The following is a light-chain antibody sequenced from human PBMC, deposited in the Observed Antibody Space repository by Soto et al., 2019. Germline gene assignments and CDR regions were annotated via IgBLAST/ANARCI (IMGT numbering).Light chain of an antibody. CDR2: GAS. CDR1: QSVSGNY. J-gene: IGKJ1*01. V-gene: IGKV3-20*01. Sequence: EIVLTQSPGTLSLSPGERATLFCRASQSVSGNYLGWYQQKPGQAPRLLIYGASSRATGIPDRFSGSGSGTDFTLTISRLEPEDLAMYYCQQYGTSRTFGQGTKVDIK. CDR3: QQYGTSRT.